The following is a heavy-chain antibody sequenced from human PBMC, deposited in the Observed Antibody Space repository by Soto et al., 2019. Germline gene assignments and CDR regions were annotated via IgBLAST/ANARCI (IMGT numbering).Heavy chain of an antibody. Sequence: QVQLQQWGAGLLKPSETLSLTCVVYGGSFSGYYWTWIRQPPGTGLEWIGEINHSGSTNYNPSLKSRVTISVATSKNQFSLKLTSVTAADPAVYYCARDKITGLFDYWGQGTLVTVSS. CDR3: ARDKITGLFDY. CDR2: INHSGST. CDR1: GGSFSGYY. V-gene: IGHV4-34*01. D-gene: IGHD2-8*02. J-gene: IGHJ4*02.